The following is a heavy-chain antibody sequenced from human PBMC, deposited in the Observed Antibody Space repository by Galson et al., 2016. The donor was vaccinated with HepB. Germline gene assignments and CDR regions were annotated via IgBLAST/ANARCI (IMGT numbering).Heavy chain of an antibody. Sequence: SLRLSCAASGFTFSSYSMNWVRQAPGKGLDWVSGISGSGRIYYAESVKGRFTTSRDISMSTLYLQMNDLRPEDSALYYCAKGVAVTSNLNYCGQGTLVTVSS. V-gene: IGHV3-23*01. D-gene: IGHD2-15*01. J-gene: IGHJ4*02. CDR3: AKGVAVTSNLNY. CDR2: ISGSGRI. CDR1: GFTFSSYS.